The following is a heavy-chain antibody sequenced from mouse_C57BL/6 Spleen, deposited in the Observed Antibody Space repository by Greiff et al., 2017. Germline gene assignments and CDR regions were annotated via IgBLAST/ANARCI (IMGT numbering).Heavy chain of an antibody. CDR2: IYPGSGNT. D-gene: IGHD1-1*01. J-gene: IGHJ2*01. Sequence: QVQLQQSGAELVRPGASVKLSCKASGYTFTDYYINWVKQRPGQGLEWIARIYPGSGNTYYNEKFKGKATLTAEKSSSTAYMQLSSLTSEDSAVYFCAREGTTVVDYWGQGTTLTVSS. CDR3: AREGTTVVDY. CDR1: GYTFTDYY. V-gene: IGHV1-76*01.